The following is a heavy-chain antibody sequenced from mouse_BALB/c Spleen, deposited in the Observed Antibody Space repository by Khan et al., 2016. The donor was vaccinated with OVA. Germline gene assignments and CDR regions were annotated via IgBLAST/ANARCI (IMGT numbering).Heavy chain of an antibody. CDR1: GFSLITYG. V-gene: IGHV2-2*01. CDR3: DRNSYRYDFTY. CDR2: IWSDGST. Sequence: VQLKQSGPGLVQPSQSLSITCTVSGFSLITYGVHWVRQSPGKGLEWLGVIWSDGSTDYNAAFLSRLSITKDNSKSQVFFKMNSLQADDTAIYYSDRNSYRYDFTYWGRGTLVTVSA. D-gene: IGHD2-12*01. J-gene: IGHJ3*01.